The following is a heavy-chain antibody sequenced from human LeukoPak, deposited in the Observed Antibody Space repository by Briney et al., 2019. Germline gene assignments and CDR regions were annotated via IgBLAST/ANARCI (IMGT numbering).Heavy chain of an antibody. J-gene: IGHJ4*02. CDR3: ARAPGYTLFDY. CDR1: GYTFTSYY. CDR2: INPSGGST. D-gene: IGHD5-18*01. V-gene: IGHV1-46*01. Sequence: GAPVKVSCKASGYTFTSYYMHWVRQAPGQGLEWMGIINPSGGSTSYAQKFQGRVTMTRDMSTSTVYMELSSLRSEDTAVYYCARAPGYTLFDYWGQGTLVTVSS.